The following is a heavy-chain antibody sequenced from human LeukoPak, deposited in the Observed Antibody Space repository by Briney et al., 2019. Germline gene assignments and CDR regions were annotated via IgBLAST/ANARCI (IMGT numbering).Heavy chain of an antibody. D-gene: IGHD6-25*01. CDR1: GGSISSSGYY. Sequence: PSETVSLTCTVFGGSISSSGYYWNWVRQPPGKGLEWIGSISYRGSTFYNPSLKSRLSISVDTSQNQFSLKVNSVTAADTAVYYCAGRGAATTPGHYWGQGTLVTVPS. V-gene: IGHV4-39*01. J-gene: IGHJ4*02. CDR2: ISYRGST. CDR3: AGRGAATTPGHY.